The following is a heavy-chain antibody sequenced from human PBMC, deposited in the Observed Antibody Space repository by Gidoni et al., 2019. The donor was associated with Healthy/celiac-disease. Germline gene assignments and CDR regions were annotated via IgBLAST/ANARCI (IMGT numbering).Heavy chain of an antibody. J-gene: IGHJ3*02. V-gene: IGHV5-51*01. CDR1: GYSFTSYW. Sequence: KGSGYSFTSYWIGWVRQMPGKGLEWMGIIYPGDSDTRYSPSFQGQVTISADKSISTAYLQWSSLKASDTAMYYCARRVVRRAGPADAFDIWGQGTMVTVSS. CDR3: ARRVVRRAGPADAFDI. CDR2: IYPGDSDT. D-gene: IGHD2-15*01.